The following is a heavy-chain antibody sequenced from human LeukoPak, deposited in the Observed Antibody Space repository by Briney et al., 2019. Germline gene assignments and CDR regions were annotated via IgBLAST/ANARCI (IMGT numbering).Heavy chain of an antibody. CDR3: ARDKSGSYPDY. D-gene: IGHD1-26*01. CDR2: VGAHGSST. V-gene: IGHV3-23*01. CDR1: GFSFSNYA. J-gene: IGHJ4*02. Sequence: GGSLRLSCSASGFSFSNYAMTWVRQAPGKGLEWVSAVGAHGSSTFFADSVKGRFTISRDNSKNTLYLQMNSLRAEDTAVYYCARDKSGSYPDYWGQGTLVTVSS.